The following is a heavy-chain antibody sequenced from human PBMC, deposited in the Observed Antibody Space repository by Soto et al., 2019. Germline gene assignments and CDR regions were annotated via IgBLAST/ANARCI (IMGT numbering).Heavy chain of an antibody. CDR1: GFTFSNYA. CDR3: AMRPLTRYLGLDY. J-gene: IGHJ4*02. V-gene: IGHV3-23*01. Sequence: EVQLLESGGGLVQPGGSLRLSCAASGFTFSNYAMTWVRQAPGKGLEWVSAINGEGGGNCGSTYYADSVKSRFTISRDNSWITLYLHMNLLRVADTAVYYCAMRPLTRYLGLDYWGQGALVTVSS. CDR2: INGEGGGNCGST. D-gene: IGHD3-9*01.